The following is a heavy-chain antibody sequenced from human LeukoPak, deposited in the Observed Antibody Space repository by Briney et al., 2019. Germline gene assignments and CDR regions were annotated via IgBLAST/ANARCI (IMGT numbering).Heavy chain of an antibody. J-gene: IGHJ4*02. CDR2: ISSSGSTI. CDR3: AREWSSGWTYDY. Sequence: PGGPQRLSCAASGFIFSSYEMNWLRQARGKGLEWVSYISSSGSTIYYADSVKGRFTISRDNAKNSLYLQMNSLRAEDTAVYYCAREWSSGWTYDYWGQGTLVTVSS. CDR1: GFIFSSYE. D-gene: IGHD6-19*01. V-gene: IGHV3-48*03.